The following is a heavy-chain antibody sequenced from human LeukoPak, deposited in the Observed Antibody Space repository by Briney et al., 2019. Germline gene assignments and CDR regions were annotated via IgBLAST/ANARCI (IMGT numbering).Heavy chain of an antibody. CDR2: IWYDGSNK. D-gene: IGHD4-17*01. CDR3: ARTGYGDYVGAFDI. V-gene: IGHV3-33*01. CDR1: GFTFSSYG. Sequence: PGGSLRLSCAASGFTFSSYGMHWVRQAPGKGLEWVAVIWYDGSNKYYADSVKGRFTISRDNSKNTLYLQMNSLRAEDTAVYYCARTGYGDYVGAFDIWGQGTMVTVSS. J-gene: IGHJ3*02.